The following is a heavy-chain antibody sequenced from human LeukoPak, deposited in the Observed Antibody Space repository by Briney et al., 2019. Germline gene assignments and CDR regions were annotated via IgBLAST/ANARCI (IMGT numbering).Heavy chain of an antibody. D-gene: IGHD2-15*01. CDR1: GFTFSSYS. CDR3: ARSGYCSGGSCYYAFDI. V-gene: IGHV3-48*04. Sequence: GGSLRLSCAASGFTFSSYSMNWVRQAPGKGLEWVSYISSSSSTIYYADSVKGRFTISGDNAKNSLYLQMNSLRAEDTAVYYCARSGYCSGGSCYYAFDIWGQGTMVTVSS. CDR2: ISSSSSTI. J-gene: IGHJ3*02.